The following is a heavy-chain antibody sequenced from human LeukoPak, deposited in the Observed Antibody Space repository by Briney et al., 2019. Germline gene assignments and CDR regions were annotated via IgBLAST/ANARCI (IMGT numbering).Heavy chain of an antibody. CDR3: AKGAGGFSYYNWFDP. V-gene: IGHV4-39*07. CDR2: IYYGETT. CDR1: GASISSSNFY. Sequence: PSETLSLTCTVSGASISSSNFYWDWIRQSPGKGLEWIGNIYYGETTSYNPSFKSRVTISVDSSKNQFSLKVNSVTAADTAIYYCAKGAGGFSYYNWFDPWGQGTLVTVSS. D-gene: IGHD5-18*01. J-gene: IGHJ5*02.